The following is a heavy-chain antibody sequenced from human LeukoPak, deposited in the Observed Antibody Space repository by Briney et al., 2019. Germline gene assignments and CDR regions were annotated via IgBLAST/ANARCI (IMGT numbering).Heavy chain of an antibody. CDR3: ARDLGVVTVIVTWAFDS. V-gene: IGHV1-46*01. D-gene: IGHD2-21*02. J-gene: IGHJ4*02. Sequence: ASVKVSCKASGYNFTRYYMHWVRQAPGQGLEWMGIINPSAGSTGHAQKFQGRVTMTRDTSTSTVYMELSSLRSEDTAVYFCARDLGVVTVIVTWAFDSWGQGTLVTVSS. CDR1: GYNFTRYY. CDR2: INPSAGST.